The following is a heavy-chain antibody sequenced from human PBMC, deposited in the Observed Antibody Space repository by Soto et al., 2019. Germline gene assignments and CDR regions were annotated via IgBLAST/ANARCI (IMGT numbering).Heavy chain of an antibody. CDR3: ARSPLPGGDYYDYYGMDV. J-gene: IGHJ6*02. CDR1: GGTFSSYA. CDR2: IIPIFGTA. D-gene: IGHD3-16*01. Sequence: QVQLVQSGAEVKKPGSSVKVSCKASGGTFSSYAISRVRQAPGQGIEWMGGIIPIFGTANYAQKFQGRVTITADESTSTAYMELSSLRSEDTAVYYCARSPLPGGDYYDYYGMDVWGQGTTVTVSS. V-gene: IGHV1-69*01.